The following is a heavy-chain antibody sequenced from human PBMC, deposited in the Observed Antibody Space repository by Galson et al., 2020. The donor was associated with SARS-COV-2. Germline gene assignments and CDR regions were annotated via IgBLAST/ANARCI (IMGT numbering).Heavy chain of an antibody. D-gene: IGHD3-22*01. CDR3: ARETDYHTSGGYDY. Sequence: GGSLRLSCAASGFTLSNSAMHWVRQAPGKGLEWVAIVSYNGTTKYNSDSVKGRFTISRDISKNTLYLQMNSLRPEYTAVYYCARETDYHTSGGYDYWGQGARVTVSS. J-gene: IGHJ4*02. CDR1: GFTLSNSA. V-gene: IGHV3-30*04. CDR2: VSYNGTTK.